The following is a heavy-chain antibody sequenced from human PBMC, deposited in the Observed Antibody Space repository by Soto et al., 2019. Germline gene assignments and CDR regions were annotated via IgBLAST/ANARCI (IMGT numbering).Heavy chain of an antibody. CDR3: ARLSGYDKYYFDY. J-gene: IGHJ4*02. D-gene: IGHD5-12*01. CDR2: IWYDGSNK. CDR1: GFTFSSYG. Sequence: PGGSLRLSCAASGFTFSSYGMHWVRQAPGKGLEWVAVIWYDGSNKYYAEYVKGRITISRDNSKNTLYLQMNSLRAEDTAVYYCARLSGYDKYYFDYWGQGT. V-gene: IGHV3-33*01.